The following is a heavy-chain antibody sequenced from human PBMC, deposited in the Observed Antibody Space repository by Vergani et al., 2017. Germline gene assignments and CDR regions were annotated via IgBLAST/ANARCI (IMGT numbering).Heavy chain of an antibody. CDR2: IYYSGST. J-gene: IGHJ4*02. CDR1: GGSFSSYY. V-gene: IGHV4-34*11. Sequence: QVQLQQWGAGLLKPSETLSLTCAVYGGSFSSYYWSWIRQPPGKGLEWIGYIYYSGSTNYNPSLKSRVTISVDTSKNQFSLKLSSVTAADTAVYYCARGKDSGSYFDYWGQGTLVTVSS. CDR3: ARGKDSGSYFDY. D-gene: IGHD1-26*01.